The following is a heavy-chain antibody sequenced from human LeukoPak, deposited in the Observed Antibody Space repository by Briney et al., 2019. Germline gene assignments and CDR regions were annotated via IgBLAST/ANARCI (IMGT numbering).Heavy chain of an antibody. CDR3: ARDKVACSSTSCHYWYFDL. Sequence: GGSLRLSCAASGFTVSSNYMSWVRQAPGKGLEWVSDIYSGGSTYYADSVKGRFTISRDNSKNTLYLQMNSLRAEGTAVYYCARDKVACSSTSCHYWYFDLWGRGTLVTVSS. J-gene: IGHJ2*01. CDR2: IYSGGST. D-gene: IGHD2-2*01. CDR1: GFTVSSNY. V-gene: IGHV3-53*01.